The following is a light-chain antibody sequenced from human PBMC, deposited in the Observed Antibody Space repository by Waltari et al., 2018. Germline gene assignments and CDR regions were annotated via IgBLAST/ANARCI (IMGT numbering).Light chain of an antibody. V-gene: IGLV6-57*02. J-gene: IGLJ2*01. CDR1: GGRIASNF. CDR2: GDN. Sequence: NFVLTQPHSVSESPGKTVTIPCIGSGGRIASNFVQWYQQRPGSAPTMVVPGDNRRPSGVPCRFSCSVDSSSNSASLTISGLKTEDEAVYYCQSYDDTNDVVFGGGTKLTVL. CDR3: QSYDDTNDVV.